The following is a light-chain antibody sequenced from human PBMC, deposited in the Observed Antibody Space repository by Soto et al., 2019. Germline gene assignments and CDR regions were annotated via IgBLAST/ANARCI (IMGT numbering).Light chain of an antibody. CDR1: QRISSY. J-gene: IGKJ5*01. CDR2: DAS. CDR3: QQRSEWPIT. V-gene: IGKV3-11*01. Sequence: EIVLTQSPATLSLSPGERATLSCSASQRISSYLAWYQQKPGQAPRLFIYDASNRATGIPARFSGSGSGTDFTLTISSLEPEDFAVYYCQQRSEWPITFGQGTRLEIK.